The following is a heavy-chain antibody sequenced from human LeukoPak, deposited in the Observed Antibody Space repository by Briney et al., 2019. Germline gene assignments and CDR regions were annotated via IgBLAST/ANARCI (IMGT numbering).Heavy chain of an antibody. D-gene: IGHD3-10*01. J-gene: IGHJ4*02. CDR1: GFTFSNAW. Sequence: PGGSLRLSCAASGFTFSNAWMSWVRQAPGKGLEWVGRIKSKTDGGTTDYAAPVKGIFTISRDDSKHTLYLQMNSLNPEDTAVYYCTTDPVTYYYGSGISESPLVDYWGQGTLVTVSS. CDR2: IKSKTDGGTT. CDR3: TTDPVTYYYGSGISESPLVDY. V-gene: IGHV3-15*01.